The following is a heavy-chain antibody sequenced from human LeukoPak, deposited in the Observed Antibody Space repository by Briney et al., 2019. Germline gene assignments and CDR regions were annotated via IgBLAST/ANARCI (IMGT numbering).Heavy chain of an antibody. CDR2: IYYNGNT. Sequence: PSETLSLTCTVSGGSISGYYWSWIRQPPGKGLEWIGYIYYNGNTNYNPSLKSRVTISVDTSKNQLSLKLSSVTAADTAVYYCAREAHGDYSDYWGQGTLVTVSS. V-gene: IGHV4-59*01. CDR1: GGSISGYY. D-gene: IGHD4-17*01. CDR3: AREAHGDYSDY. J-gene: IGHJ4*02.